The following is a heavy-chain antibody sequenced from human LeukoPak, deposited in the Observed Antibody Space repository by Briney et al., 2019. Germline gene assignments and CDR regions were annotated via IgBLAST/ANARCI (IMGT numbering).Heavy chain of an antibody. D-gene: IGHD4-11*01. Sequence: PGGSLRLSCAASGFMFSSYKMSWARQAPGKGLEWVSTITDSGDSTYYVDSVKGRFTISRDNSKNTLYLQVNSLRVEDTAVYYCAKDSPTAPVTSVWGQGTLVTVSS. CDR1: GFMFSSYK. CDR2: ITDSGDST. J-gene: IGHJ4*02. CDR3: AKDSPTAPVTSV. V-gene: IGHV3-23*01.